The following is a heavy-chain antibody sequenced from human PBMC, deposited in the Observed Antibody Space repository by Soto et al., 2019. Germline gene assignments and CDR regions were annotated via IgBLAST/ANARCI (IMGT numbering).Heavy chain of an antibody. CDR3: ASRACGDICHSTSNYHFYGMDV. D-gene: IGHD2-15*01. J-gene: IGHJ6*02. V-gene: IGHV1-69*01. CDR1: GGTLSSFA. Sequence: QVQLVQSGAEVKRPGSSVKVSCKASGGTLSSFAISWVRQAPGQGLEWMGGIIPIYGTSKGAQEFQGRVTITADHSTNTAYMELTSLRAEDSAVYYCASRACGDICHSTSNYHFYGMDVWGQGTTVTVSS. CDR2: IIPIYGTS.